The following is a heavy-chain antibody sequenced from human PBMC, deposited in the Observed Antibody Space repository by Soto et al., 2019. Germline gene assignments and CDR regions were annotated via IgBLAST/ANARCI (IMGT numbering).Heavy chain of an antibody. D-gene: IGHD4-17*01. J-gene: IGHJ6*03. CDR1: AYTFTRYD. V-gene: IGHV1-8*01. Sequence: VXSVSVSYKPAAYTFTRYDINXFRQSTGQGLECMGWMTPNGGNTGSAQKSQGRLTMTRNTSISTAYMELSSLRSEDTAVYYCARGAYGDDYYYYYYYMDVWGKGSTVTVSS. CDR3: ARGAYGDDYYYYYYYMDV. CDR2: MTPNGGNT.